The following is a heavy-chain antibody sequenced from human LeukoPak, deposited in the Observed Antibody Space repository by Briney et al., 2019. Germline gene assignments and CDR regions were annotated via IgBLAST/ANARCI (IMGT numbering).Heavy chain of an antibody. D-gene: IGHD3-10*01. CDR1: GGTFSSYA. J-gene: IGHJ4*01. V-gene: IGHV1-46*04. Sequence: GASVKVSCKASGGTFSSYAISWVRQAPGQGLEWMGIINPSGGGISYAQKLQGRVTMTSDTSTSTVYMELSSLRSEDTAVYFCARVSTQDPIYYGAGRYDYWGQGTLVTVSS. CDR2: INPSGGGI. CDR3: ARVSTQDPIYYGAGRYDY.